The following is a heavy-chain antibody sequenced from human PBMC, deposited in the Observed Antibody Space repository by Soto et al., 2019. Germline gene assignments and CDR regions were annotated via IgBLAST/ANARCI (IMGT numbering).Heavy chain of an antibody. CDR2: IKSKTDGGTT. Sequence: EVPLVESGGGLVKPGGSLRLSCAASGFTFSNAWMNWVRQAPGKGLEWVGRIKSKTDGGTTDYAAPVKGRFTISRDDSKNTLYLQMNSLKTEDTAVYYCTTSAVVVTATTYYYYGMDVWGQGTTVTVSS. CDR1: GFTFSNAW. D-gene: IGHD2-21*02. CDR3: TTSAVVVTATTYYYYGMDV. V-gene: IGHV3-15*07. J-gene: IGHJ6*02.